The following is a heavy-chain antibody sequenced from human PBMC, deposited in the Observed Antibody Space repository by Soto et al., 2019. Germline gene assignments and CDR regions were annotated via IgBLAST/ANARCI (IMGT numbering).Heavy chain of an antibody. CDR3: ARDTRYYYGSGSRDYYYGMDV. CDR2: IIPIFGTA. D-gene: IGHD3-10*01. J-gene: IGHJ6*02. CDR1: GGTFSSYA. V-gene: IGHV1-69*13. Sequence: SVKVSCKASGGTFSSYAISWVRQAPGQGLEWMGGIIPIFGTANYAQKFQGRVTITADESTSTAYIELSSLRSEDTAVYYCARDTRYYYGSGSRDYYYGMDVWGQGTTVTVSS.